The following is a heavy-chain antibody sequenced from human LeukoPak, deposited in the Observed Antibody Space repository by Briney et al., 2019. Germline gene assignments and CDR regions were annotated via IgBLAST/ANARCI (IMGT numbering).Heavy chain of an antibody. CDR3: ARQLRYCSDGTCYFDY. V-gene: IGHV3-23*01. J-gene: IGHJ4*02. CDR2: INSSGGNT. CDR1: GFTFSSNA. D-gene: IGHD2-15*01. Sequence: PGGSLRLSCAASGFTFSSNAMSWVRQAPGKGPEWVSSINSSGGNTYSADSVKGRFTISRDNSQNTLYLQMNSLRVEDTAIYYCARQLRYCSDGTCYFDYWGQGTLVTVSS.